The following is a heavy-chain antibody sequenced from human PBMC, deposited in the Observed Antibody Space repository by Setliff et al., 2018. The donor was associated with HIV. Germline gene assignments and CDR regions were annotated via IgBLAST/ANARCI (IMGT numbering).Heavy chain of an antibody. J-gene: IGHJ3*02. CDR2: IDPSDSYT. CDR1: GFNFLAHW. CDR3: ARVGPGHRDGKIYDTFDI. Sequence: GESLKISCQCSGFNFLAHWITWVRQMPGKGLEWMGRIDPSDSYTDYSQSFHGHVTLSVDRSINTAYLQWSSLKASDTAMYYCARVGPGHRDGKIYDTFDIWGQGTLVTVSS. D-gene: IGHD5-12*01. V-gene: IGHV5-10-1*01.